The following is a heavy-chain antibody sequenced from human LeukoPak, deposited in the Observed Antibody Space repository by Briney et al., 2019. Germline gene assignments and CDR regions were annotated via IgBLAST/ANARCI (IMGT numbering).Heavy chain of an antibody. D-gene: IGHD6-19*01. Sequence: ASVKVPCKASGYTFTSYGISWVRQAPGQGLEWMGWISAYNGNTNYAQKLQGRVTMTTDTSTSTAYMELRSLRSDDTAVYYCARGSRIAVAVTRFDYWGQGTLVTVSS. V-gene: IGHV1-18*01. CDR1: GYTFTSYG. CDR2: ISAYNGNT. CDR3: ARGSRIAVAVTRFDY. J-gene: IGHJ4*02.